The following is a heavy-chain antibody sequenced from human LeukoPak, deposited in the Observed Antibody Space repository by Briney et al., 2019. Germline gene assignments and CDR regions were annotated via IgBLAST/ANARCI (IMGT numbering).Heavy chain of an antibody. CDR2: ISSSSTI. V-gene: IGHV3-48*02. CDR1: GFTFSTYS. Sequence: GGSLRLSCTASGFTFSTYSMNWVRQAPGKGLEWVSYISSSSTIYYADSVKGRFTISRDNAKNSLYLQMNSLRDEDTAVYYCATERIVGATTTRKYYYYYYGMDVWGQGTTVTVSS. J-gene: IGHJ6*02. CDR3: ATERIVGATTTRKYYYYYYGMDV. D-gene: IGHD1-26*01.